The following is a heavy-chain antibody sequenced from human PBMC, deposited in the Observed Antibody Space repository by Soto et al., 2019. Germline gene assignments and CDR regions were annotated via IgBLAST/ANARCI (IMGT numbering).Heavy chain of an antibody. D-gene: IGHD2-15*01. CDR2: IYPGDSDT. V-gene: IGHV5-51*01. CDR1: GYSFTSDW. CDR3: ARHKYCSGGSCYSGYYYYGMDV. Sequence: GESLKISCKGSGYSFTSDWIGWVRQMPGKGLEWMGIIYPGDSDTRYRPSFQGQVTISADKSISTAYLQWSSLKASDTAMYYCARHKYCSGGSCYSGYYYYGMDVWGQGTTVTVSS. J-gene: IGHJ6*02.